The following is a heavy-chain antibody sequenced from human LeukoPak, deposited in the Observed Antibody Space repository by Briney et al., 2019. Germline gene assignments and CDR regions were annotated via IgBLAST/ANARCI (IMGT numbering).Heavy chain of an antibody. J-gene: IGHJ6*03. CDR1: GFTFTTYW. CDR2: IKQDGTEK. V-gene: IGHV3-7*01. CDR3: ARGYSSSSENYYYYMDV. D-gene: IGHD6-6*01. Sequence: TGGSLRLSCAASGFTFTTYWMSWVRQAPGKGLEWVANIKQDGTEKYYVDSVKGRFTISRDNAKNSLYLQMNSLRAEDTAVYYCARGYSSSSENYYYYMDVWGKGTTVTVSS.